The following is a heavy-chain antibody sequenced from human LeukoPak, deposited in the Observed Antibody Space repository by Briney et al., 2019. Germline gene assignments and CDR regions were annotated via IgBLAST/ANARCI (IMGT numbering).Heavy chain of an antibody. CDR2: IDPGDSDT. D-gene: IGHD3-22*01. CDR3: ASRNYYYDGSGYYPFDY. V-gene: IGHV5-51*01. CDR1: GYSFTSYW. Sequence: GESLKISCQGSGYSFTSYWIGWVRQMPGKGLEWMGIIDPGDSDTRYSPSFQGQVTISADKSIPTAYLQWSSLKASDTAMYYCASRNYYYDGSGYYPFDYWGQGTLVTVSS. J-gene: IGHJ4*02.